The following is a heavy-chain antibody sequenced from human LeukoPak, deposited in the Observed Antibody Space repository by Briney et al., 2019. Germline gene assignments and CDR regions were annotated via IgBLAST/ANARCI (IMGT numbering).Heavy chain of an antibody. CDR3: AKSSGSYHNDAFDI. CDR2: ISWNSGSI. J-gene: IGHJ3*02. Sequence: GGSLRLSCAASGFTFDDYAMHWVRQAPGKGLEWVSGISWNSGSIGYADSVKGRFTISRDNAKNSLYLQMDSLRAEDTALYYCAKSSGSYHNDAFDIWGQGTMVTVSS. CDR1: GFTFDDYA. D-gene: IGHD1-26*01. V-gene: IGHV3-9*01.